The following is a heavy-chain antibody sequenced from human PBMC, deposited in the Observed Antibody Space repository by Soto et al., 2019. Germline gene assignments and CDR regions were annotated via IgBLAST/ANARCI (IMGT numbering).Heavy chain of an antibody. V-gene: IGHV4-59*01. D-gene: IGHD4-17*01. CDR3: TRVGGYYGDYPNFDY. J-gene: IGHJ4*02. CDR1: GSSISPYY. CDR2: IYYTGST. Sequence: SETLSLTCTVSGSSISPYYWSWIRQPPGKGLQWIGYIYYTGSTKYNPSLNSRVTLSLGTSRNQLSLKLSSVTAADTAVYYCTRVGGYYGDYPNFDYWGPGTLVTVSS.